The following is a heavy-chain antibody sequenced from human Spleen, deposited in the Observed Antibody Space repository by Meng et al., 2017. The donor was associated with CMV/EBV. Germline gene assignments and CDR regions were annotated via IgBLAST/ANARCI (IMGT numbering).Heavy chain of an antibody. J-gene: IGHJ4*02. CDR1: GYIFTSYG. Sequence: QEHLVQSGAAVTQPGASVKVSCKAAGYIFTSYGISWVRPAPGEGLEWMGWITAYNSNTNYAQKLQGRVTLTTDTSTTTAYMELRSLRSDDTAVYYCARDNSGYSPWVYWGQGTLVTVSS. V-gene: IGHV1-18*01. D-gene: IGHD2-21*01. CDR2: ITAYNSNT. CDR3: ARDNSGYSPWVY.